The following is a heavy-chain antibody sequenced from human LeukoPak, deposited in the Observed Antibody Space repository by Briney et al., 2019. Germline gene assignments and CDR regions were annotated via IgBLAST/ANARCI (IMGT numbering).Heavy chain of an antibody. CDR3: ARLICGGDCWDYYYMDV. CDR1: GFSFSSYW. V-gene: IGHV3-74*01. D-gene: IGHD2-21*02. CDR2: VNSDGKTT. Sequence: GGSLGLSCAASGFSFSSYWMHWVRQTPGKGLVWVSRVNSDGKTTTYADTVKGRFTISRDNAKNSLYLQMNSLRAEDTALYYCARLICGGDCWDYYYMDVWGKGTTVTVSS. J-gene: IGHJ6*03.